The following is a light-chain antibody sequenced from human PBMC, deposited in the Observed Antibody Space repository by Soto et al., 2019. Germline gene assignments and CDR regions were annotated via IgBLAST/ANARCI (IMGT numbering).Light chain of an antibody. CDR1: TGAVTNGHY. J-gene: IGLJ1*01. CDR2: DTT. V-gene: IGLV7-46*01. Sequence: QAVVTQEPSLTGSPRGTVTLTCGSSTGAVTNGHYPYWFQQKPGQAPRTLIYDTTNRHSWTPARFSGSLLGGKAALTLSGAQPEDEAEYYCLLSYNGPYVFGTGTKVTVL. CDR3: LLSYNGPYV.